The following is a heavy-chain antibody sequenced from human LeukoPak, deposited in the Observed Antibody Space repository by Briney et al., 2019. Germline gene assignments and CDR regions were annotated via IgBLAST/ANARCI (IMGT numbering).Heavy chain of an antibody. J-gene: IGHJ5*02. CDR1: GGSISSYY. CDR2: IYTSGST. D-gene: IGHD3-10*01. Sequence: PSETLSLTCTVSGGSISSYYWSWIRQPPGKGLEWIGYIYTSGSTNYNPSLKSRVTISVDTSKNQFSLKLSSVTAADTAVYYCARGFSYYGSGSRSRDPWGQGTLVTVSS. CDR3: ARGFSYYGSGSRSRDP. V-gene: IGHV4-4*09.